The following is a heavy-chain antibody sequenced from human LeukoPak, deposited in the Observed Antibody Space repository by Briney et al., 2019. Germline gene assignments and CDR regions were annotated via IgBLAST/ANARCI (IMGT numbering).Heavy chain of an antibody. D-gene: IGHD3-22*01. V-gene: IGHV3-23*01. CDR3: AKKMGSSGSYSFDY. Sequence: GGSLRLSCAASGFTFSTYSMSWVRQAPGKGLEWVSAIGGSAGTTYFGDSVKGWFTISRDNSKSTLYLQMNSLRAEDTAVYYCAKKMGSSGSYSFDYWGQGTLVTVSS. CDR2: IGGSAGTT. CDR1: GFTFSTYS. J-gene: IGHJ4*02.